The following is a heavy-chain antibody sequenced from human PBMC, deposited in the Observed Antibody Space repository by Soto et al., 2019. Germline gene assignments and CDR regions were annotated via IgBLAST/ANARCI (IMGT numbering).Heavy chain of an antibody. CDR2: LSRSGGAT. CDR3: AKGEMATIRNSFDP. J-gene: IGHJ5*02. Sequence: GGSLRLSCVTSAFSLTSCSMSWVRQTPGKGLEWVSALSRSGGATYYADSVKGRFTISRDASTNTLYLQMSNLRAEDTAIYYCAKGEMATIRNSFDPWGQGTLVTVSS. CDR1: AFSLTSCS. D-gene: IGHD5-12*01. V-gene: IGHV3-23*01.